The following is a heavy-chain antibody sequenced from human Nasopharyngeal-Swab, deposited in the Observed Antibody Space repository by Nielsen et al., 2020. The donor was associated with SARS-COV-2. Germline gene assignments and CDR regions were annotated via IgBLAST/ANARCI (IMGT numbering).Heavy chain of an antibody. V-gene: IGHV3-30*03. CDR2: ISYDGSNK. CDR3: ARDQAYYDSSGLDY. J-gene: IGHJ4*02. Sequence: SCAASGFTFSSYGMHWVRQAPGKGLEWVAVISYDGSNKYYADSVKGRFTISRDNAKNSLYLQMNSLRAEDTAVYYCARDQAYYDSSGLDYWGQGTLVTVSS. D-gene: IGHD3-22*01. CDR1: GFTFSSYG.